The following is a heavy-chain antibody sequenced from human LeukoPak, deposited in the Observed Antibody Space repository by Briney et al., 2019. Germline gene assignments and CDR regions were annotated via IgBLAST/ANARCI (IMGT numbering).Heavy chain of an antibody. Sequence: PGGSLRLSCAASGFTFSSYWMSWVRQAPGKGREWVANIKQDGSEKYYVDSLKGRCTISRDNAKNSVYLQMNSLRAEDTAVYYCARDYEYCSSTSCSRWFDPWGQGTLVTVSS. CDR3: ARDYEYCSSTSCSRWFDP. V-gene: IGHV3-7*01. CDR1: GFTFSSYW. J-gene: IGHJ5*02. D-gene: IGHD2-2*01. CDR2: IKQDGSEK.